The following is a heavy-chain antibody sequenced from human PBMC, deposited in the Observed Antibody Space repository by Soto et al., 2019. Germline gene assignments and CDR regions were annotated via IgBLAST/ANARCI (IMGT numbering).Heavy chain of an antibody. J-gene: IGHJ4*02. Sequence: QVQLQESGPGLVKPSQTLSLTCNVSGGSISSGDYYWSWIRQHPGKGLEWIGYIYYSGSAYYNPSLKSRVTISVDTSKNQLSLKLSSVTAADTAVYYCARDGSGYASFDYWGQGTLVTVSS. CDR1: GGSISSGDYY. CDR2: IYYSGSA. CDR3: ARDGSGYASFDY. V-gene: IGHV4-31*03. D-gene: IGHD5-12*01.